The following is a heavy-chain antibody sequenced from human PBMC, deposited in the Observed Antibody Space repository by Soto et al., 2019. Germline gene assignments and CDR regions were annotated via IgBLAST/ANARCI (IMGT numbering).Heavy chain of an antibody. V-gene: IGHV5-51*01. Sequence: GESLKISCKASGFSFTSYWIAWVRQMPGKGLEWMGIIYPGDSDTRYSPSFQGQVTISADKSITTAYVQWSSLKASDTAMYYCARGASSTDCHPSMCYYSLDVWGQGTTVTVSS. D-gene: IGHD2-2*01. CDR2: IYPGDSDT. J-gene: IGHJ6*02. CDR1: GFSFTSYW. CDR3: ARGASSTDCHPSMCYYSLDV.